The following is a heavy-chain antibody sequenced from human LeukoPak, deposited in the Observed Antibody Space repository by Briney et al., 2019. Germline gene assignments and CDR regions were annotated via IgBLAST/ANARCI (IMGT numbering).Heavy chain of an antibody. CDR3: ARVTGYVIEDYFDY. CDR1: GGSISSYY. V-gene: IGHV4-59*01. D-gene: IGHD3-22*01. CDR2: IYYSGST. Sequence: SETLSLTCTVSGGSISSYYWSWIRQPPGKGLECIGYIYYSGSTNYNPSLKSRVPISVDTSKNQFSLKLRSVIAADTAVYYCARVTGYVIEDYFDYWGQGTLVTVSS. J-gene: IGHJ4*02.